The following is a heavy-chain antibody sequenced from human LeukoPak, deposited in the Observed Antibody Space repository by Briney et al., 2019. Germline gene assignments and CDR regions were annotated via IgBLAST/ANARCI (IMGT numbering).Heavy chain of an antibody. D-gene: IGHD3-22*01. V-gene: IGHV3-30-3*01. J-gene: IGHJ4*02. CDR1: GFTFSSYA. Sequence: GGSLRLSCAASGFTFSSYAMHWVRQAPGKGREGVAVISYDGSNKYYADSVKGRFTIPRDNSKNTLYLQMNSLRAEDTAVYYCARDGGAMIVVVMFDYWGQGTLVTVSS. CDR3: ARDGGAMIVVVMFDY. CDR2: ISYDGSNK.